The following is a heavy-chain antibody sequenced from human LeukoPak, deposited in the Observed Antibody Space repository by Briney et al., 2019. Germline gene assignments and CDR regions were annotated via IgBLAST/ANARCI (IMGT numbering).Heavy chain of an antibody. CDR2: INHSGST. Sequence: PSETLSLTCAVYGGSFSGYYWSWIRQPPGKGLEWIGEINHSGSTNYNPSLKSRVTISVDTSKNQFSLKLSSVTAADTAVYYCARGGEVYYGSGSYYDWGQGTLVTVSS. J-gene: IGHJ4*02. D-gene: IGHD3-10*01. CDR1: GGSFSGYY. V-gene: IGHV4-34*01. CDR3: ARGGEVYYGSGSYYD.